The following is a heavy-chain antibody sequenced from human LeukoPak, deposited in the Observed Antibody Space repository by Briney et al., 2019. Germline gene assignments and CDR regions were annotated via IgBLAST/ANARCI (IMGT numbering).Heavy chain of an antibody. V-gene: IGHV3-23*01. D-gene: IGHD5-18*01. Sequence: GGSLRLSCAGSGCIFSSYAMLWVGQAPAKGREWVAGISVTGTTTYYPASVKGRFPYSRDNSKTTLYLQMNSLRAEDTAVYYCAKDLEVGGYSYGMPNSWGQGTLVSVSS. CDR2: ISVTGTTT. CDR3: AKDLEVGGYSYGMPNS. CDR1: GCIFSSYA. J-gene: IGHJ4*02.